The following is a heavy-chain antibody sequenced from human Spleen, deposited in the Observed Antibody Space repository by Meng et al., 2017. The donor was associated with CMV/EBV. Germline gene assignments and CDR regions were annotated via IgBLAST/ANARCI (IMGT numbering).Heavy chain of an antibody. CDR3: ARGRTDFDS. CDR2: ISHSGST. J-gene: IGHJ4*02. CDR1: GGSLTDYY. Sequence: LSLTCAVYGGSLTDYYGSWIRQSPETGLEWIGDISHSGSTNYVPSLKSRVTISVDTSNNQFSLRLTSVTAADTAVYYCARGRTDFDSWGQGSLVTVSS. V-gene: IGHV4-34*01. D-gene: IGHD1-1*01.